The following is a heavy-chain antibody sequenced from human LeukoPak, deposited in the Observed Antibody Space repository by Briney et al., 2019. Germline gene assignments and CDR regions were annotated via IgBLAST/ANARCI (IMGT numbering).Heavy chain of an antibody. CDR1: GGSISSSNW. V-gene: IGHV4-4*02. CDR3: ASAPHVNYFDF. J-gene: IGHJ4*02. CDR2: ISYSGST. D-gene: IGHD2/OR15-2a*01. Sequence: SETLSLTCAVSGGSISSSNWWSWVRQPPGKGLEWIGYISYSGSTNYNPSLKSRVTISIDTSKNQFSLKLSSVTAADTAVYYCASAPHVNYFDFWGQGALVTVST.